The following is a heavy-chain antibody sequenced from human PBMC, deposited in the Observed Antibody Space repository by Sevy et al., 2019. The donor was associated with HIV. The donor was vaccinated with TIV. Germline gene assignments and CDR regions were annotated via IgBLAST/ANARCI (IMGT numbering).Heavy chain of an antibody. CDR3: TWWKGAQSIFDY. J-gene: IGHJ4*02. CDR2: LKHKAYGGTL. D-gene: IGHD2-15*01. V-gene: IGHV3-49*04. CDR1: GFTFGDYA. Sequence: GGSLRLSCTGSGFTFGDYAMSWVRQAPGKGLEWVAFLKHKAYGGTLDYAASVKGRFSISRDDSKSIAHLQMNDLKTEDTAIYYCTWWKGAQSIFDYWGQGALFTVSS.